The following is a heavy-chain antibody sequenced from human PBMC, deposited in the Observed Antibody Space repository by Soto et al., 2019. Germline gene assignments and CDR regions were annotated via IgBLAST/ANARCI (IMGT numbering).Heavy chain of an antibody. CDR2: IGGSGRNT. V-gene: IGHV3-23*01. CDR3: AKDGLSDSPSAIDY. J-gene: IGHJ4*02. CDR1: GFMFSKPG. Sequence: GGSLRLSCAASGFMFSKPGMTWVRQAPGKGLESVAGIGGSGRNTYYADSVKGRFTISRDNSKNTLFLQMNSLRDEDTAIYYCAKDGLSDSPSAIDYWGQGTRVTVSS. D-gene: IGHD6-13*01.